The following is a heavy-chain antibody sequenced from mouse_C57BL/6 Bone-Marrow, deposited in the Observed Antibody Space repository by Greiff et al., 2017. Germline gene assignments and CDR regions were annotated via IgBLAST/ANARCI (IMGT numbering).Heavy chain of an antibody. CDR2: IDPENGDT. Sequence: EVKLVESGAELVRPGASVKLSCTASGFNIKDDYMHWVKQRPEQGLEWIGWIDPENGDTEYASKFQGKATITADTSSKTAYLQLSSLTSEDTAVYYCTFYSNWGYWGQGTTLTVSS. J-gene: IGHJ2*01. CDR3: TFYSNWGY. D-gene: IGHD2-5*01. V-gene: IGHV14-4*01. CDR1: GFNIKDDY.